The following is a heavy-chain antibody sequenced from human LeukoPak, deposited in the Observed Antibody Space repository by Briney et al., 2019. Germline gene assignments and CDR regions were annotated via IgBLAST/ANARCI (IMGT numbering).Heavy chain of an antibody. V-gene: IGHV3-7*01. CDR3: ARGTRVGTPYNWFDP. J-gene: IGHJ5*02. D-gene: IGHD1/OR15-1a*01. CDR1: GVSFSSYW. Sequence: GGSLRLSCTTSGVSFSSYWMSWVRQAPGKGLEWLGNIKEDGSEKYDVDSVKGRFTISRDNAKNSLYLQMNSLRVEDTAIYYCARGTRVGTPYNWFDPWGQGTLVTVSS. CDR2: IKEDGSEK.